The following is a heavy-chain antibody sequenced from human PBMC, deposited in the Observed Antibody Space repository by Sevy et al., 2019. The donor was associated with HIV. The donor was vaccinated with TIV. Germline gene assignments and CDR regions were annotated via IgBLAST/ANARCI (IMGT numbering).Heavy chain of an antibody. V-gene: IGHV3-30*04. CDR1: GFTFSEYG. CDR2: ISHDGRNYK. CDR3: ARDRGEILRSAFKS. J-gene: IGHJ5*02. D-gene: IGHD3-10*01. Sequence: GGSLRLSCAASGFTFSEYGMHWVRQAPGKGLEWVAVISHDGRNYKYNADFGKGRFTISRDNSRNSLYLQMNSLRAEDTAIYDCARDRGEILRSAFKSWGQGTLVTVSS.